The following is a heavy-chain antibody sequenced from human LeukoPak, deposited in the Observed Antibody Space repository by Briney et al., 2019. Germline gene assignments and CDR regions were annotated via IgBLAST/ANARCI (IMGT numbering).Heavy chain of an antibody. Sequence: PSETLSLTCAVYSGSFSGYYWSWIRQPPGKGLEWIGEINHSGSTNYNPSLKSRVTISVDTSKNQFSLKLSSVTAADTAVYYCARYLWDRLDGGGADYWGQGTLVTVSS. CDR2: INHSGST. CDR1: SGSFSGYY. D-gene: IGHD3-16*01. V-gene: IGHV4-34*01. CDR3: ARYLWDRLDGGGADY. J-gene: IGHJ4*02.